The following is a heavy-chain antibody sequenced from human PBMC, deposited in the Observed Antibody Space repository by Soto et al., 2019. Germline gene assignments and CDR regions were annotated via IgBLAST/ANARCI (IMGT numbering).Heavy chain of an antibody. Sequence: ASVKVSWKASGYTFTSYDSNWVRQATGQGLEWMGWMNPNSGNTGYAQKFQGRVTMTRNTSISTAYMELSSLRSEDTAVYYCARAGGYNWNGDWFDPWGQGTLVTVSS. CDR3: ARAGGYNWNGDWFDP. D-gene: IGHD1-1*01. J-gene: IGHJ5*02. CDR1: GYTFTSYD. CDR2: MNPNSGNT. V-gene: IGHV1-8*01.